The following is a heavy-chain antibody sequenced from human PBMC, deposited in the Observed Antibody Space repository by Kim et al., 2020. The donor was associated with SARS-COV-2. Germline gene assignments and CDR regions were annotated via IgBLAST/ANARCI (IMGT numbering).Heavy chain of an antibody. D-gene: IGHD2-15*01. Sequence: SETLSLTCAVYGGSFSGYYWSWIRQPPGKGLEWIGEINHSGSTNYNPSLKSRVTISVDTSKNQFSLKLSSVTAADTAVYYCARLRSKKYCSGGSCHPFD. CDR1: GGSFSGYY. V-gene: IGHV4-34*01. CDR3: ARLRSKKYCSGGSCHPFD. J-gene: IGHJ4*01. CDR2: INHSGST.